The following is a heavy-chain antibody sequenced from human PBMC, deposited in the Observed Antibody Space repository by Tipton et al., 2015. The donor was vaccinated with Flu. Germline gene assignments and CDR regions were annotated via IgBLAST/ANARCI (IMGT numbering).Heavy chain of an antibody. CDR3: VRAIAASGSF. CDR2: IKPDGSET. Sequence: VQLVQSGGGLVQPGGSLRLSCTASGFTLSSYWMSWVRQAPGKGLEWVAVIKPDGSETHYFGSVKGRFTLSRDNAKNSVSLQMSNLRVEDTAVYYCVRAIAASGSFWGQGTLVTVSS. D-gene: IGHD3-10*01. V-gene: IGHV3-7*04. CDR1: GFTLSSYW. J-gene: IGHJ4*02.